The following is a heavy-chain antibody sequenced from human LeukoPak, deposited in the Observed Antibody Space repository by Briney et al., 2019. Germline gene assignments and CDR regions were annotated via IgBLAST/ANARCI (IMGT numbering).Heavy chain of an antibody. CDR2: IYYSGGT. V-gene: IGHV4-59*01. J-gene: IGHJ4*02. D-gene: IGHD3-3*01. CDR1: GGSISGYY. Sequence: SETLSLTCTVSGGSISGYYWGWIRQPPGKGLEWIGYIYYSGGTNYNPSLESRVTISIDTSKNQFSLKLNSVTAEDTAVYYCAAEGPHDFFDYWGQGTLVIVSS. CDR3: AAEGPHDFFDY.